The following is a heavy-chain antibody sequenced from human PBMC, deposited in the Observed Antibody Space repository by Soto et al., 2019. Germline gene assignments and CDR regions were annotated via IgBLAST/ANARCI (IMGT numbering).Heavy chain of an antibody. CDR2: IIPILGIA. CDR3: ARGVRYSGYYYYMDV. D-gene: IGHD4-4*01. J-gene: IGHJ6*03. CDR1: GCTFSSYY. Sequence: SVKVSCKASGCTFSSYYIHWVRQAPGQGLEWMGRIIPILGIANYAQKFQGRVTITADKSTSTAYMELSSLRSEDTAVYYCARGVRYSGYYYYMDVWGKGTTVTVSS. V-gene: IGHV1-69*04.